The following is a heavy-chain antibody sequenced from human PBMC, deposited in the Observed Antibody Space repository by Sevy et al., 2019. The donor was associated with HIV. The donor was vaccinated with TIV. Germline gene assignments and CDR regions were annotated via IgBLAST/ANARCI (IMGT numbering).Heavy chain of an antibody. CDR3: ARDKSGRYSDGHNNYYSYYGMDV. CDR1: GFTFSSYA. J-gene: IGHJ6*02. D-gene: IGHD5-18*01. CDR2: ISYDGSNK. Sequence: GGSLRLSCAASGFTFSSYAMHWVRQAPGKGLEWVAVISYDGSNKYYADSVKGRFTISRDNSKNTLYLQLNSLRAEDTAVYYCARDKSGRYSDGHNNYYSYYGMDVWGQGTTVTVSS. V-gene: IGHV3-30*04.